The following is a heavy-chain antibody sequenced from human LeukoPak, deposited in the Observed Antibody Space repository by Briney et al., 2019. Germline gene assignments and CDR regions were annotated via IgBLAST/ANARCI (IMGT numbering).Heavy chain of an antibody. V-gene: IGHV4-38-2*01. D-gene: IGHD2-15*01. J-gene: IGHJ4*02. CDR1: GYSISSGYY. CDR2: IYHSGST. Sequence: SETLSLTCAVSGYSISSGYYWGWIRQPPGKGLEWIGSIYHSGSTYYNPSLKSRVTISVDTSKNQFSLKLSSVTAADTAVYYCAGGVCSGGSCYSEWNYWGQGTLVTVSS. CDR3: AGGVCSGGSCYSEWNY.